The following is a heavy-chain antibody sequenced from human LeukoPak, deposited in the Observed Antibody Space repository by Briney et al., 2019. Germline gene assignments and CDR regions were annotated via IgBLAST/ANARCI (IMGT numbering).Heavy chain of an antibody. D-gene: IGHD1-26*01. CDR2: MYYSGNT. J-gene: IGHJ4*02. CDR1: GGSISGSHFY. CDR3: SRESGAFSPFGY. Sequence: PSETLSLTCNVSGGSISGSHFYWGWIRQPPGKGPEWIGSMYYSGNTNYNPSLKSRVTMSLDRSKNHLSLTLTSVTAADTAVYYCSRESGAFSPFGYWGQGTLVTVSS. V-gene: IGHV4-39*07.